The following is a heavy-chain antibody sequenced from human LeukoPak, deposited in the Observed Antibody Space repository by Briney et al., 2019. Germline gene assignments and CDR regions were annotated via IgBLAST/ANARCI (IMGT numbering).Heavy chain of an antibody. CDR1: GYTFTGYY. Sequence: ASVKVSCKASGYTFTGYYMHWVRQAPGQGLEWMGGIIPIFGTANYAQKFQGRVTITTDESTSTAYMELSSLRSEDTAVYYCARDQYYSSGYYRDYWYFDLWGRGTLVTVPS. D-gene: IGHD3-22*01. CDR2: IIPIFGTA. CDR3: ARDQYYSSGYYRDYWYFDL. J-gene: IGHJ2*01. V-gene: IGHV1-69*05.